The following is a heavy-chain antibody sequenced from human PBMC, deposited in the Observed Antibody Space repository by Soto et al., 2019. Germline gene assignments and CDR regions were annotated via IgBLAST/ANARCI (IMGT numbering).Heavy chain of an antibody. D-gene: IGHD1-7*01. Sequence: QVQLVQSGAEVKKPGSSVKVSCKASGGTFSSYAISWVRQAPGQGLEWMGGIIPIFGTANYAQKFQGRVTITADESTSTAYMELSSLRSEDTALYYCARVRIGTTSYYFDYWGQGTLFTVSS. CDR2: IIPIFGTA. J-gene: IGHJ4*02. V-gene: IGHV1-69*12. CDR1: GGTFSSYA. CDR3: ARVRIGTTSYYFDY.